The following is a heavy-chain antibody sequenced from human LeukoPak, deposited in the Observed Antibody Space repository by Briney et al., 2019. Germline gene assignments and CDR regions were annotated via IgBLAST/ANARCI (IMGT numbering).Heavy chain of an antibody. CDR1: GGSISSYH. Sequence: SETLSLTCTVSGGSISSYHRSWIRQPPGKGLEWIGYIYYSGSTNYNPSLKSRVTISVDTSKNQFSLKLSSVTAADTAVYYCARAPYYDFWSGYYTWGQGTLVTVSS. V-gene: IGHV4-59*01. CDR2: IYYSGST. D-gene: IGHD3-3*01. CDR3: ARAPYYDFWSGYYT. J-gene: IGHJ5*02.